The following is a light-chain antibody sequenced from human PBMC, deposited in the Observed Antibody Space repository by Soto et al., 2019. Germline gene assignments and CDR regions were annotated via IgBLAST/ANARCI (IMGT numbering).Light chain of an antibody. V-gene: IGKV1-39*01. CDR3: HQTYVIPYI. CDR1: QNIGTY. CDR2: AVS. J-gene: IGKJ2*01. Sequence: DIQMTQSPFSLSASVGDRVTITCRTSQNIGTYLSWFQQKPGKGPKLLIYAVSNLQNGVPSRFSGHGSGTEFTLTITTLQPEDFATYYCHQTYVIPYIFGQGTKLE.